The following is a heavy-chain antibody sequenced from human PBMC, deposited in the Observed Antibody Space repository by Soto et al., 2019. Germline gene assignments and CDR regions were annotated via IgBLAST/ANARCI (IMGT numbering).Heavy chain of an antibody. CDR3: ARLPWELTPAWYFDY. J-gene: IGHJ4*02. CDR1: GGSISSSSYY. D-gene: IGHD1-26*01. Sequence: PSETLSLTCTVSGGSISSSSYYWGWIRQPPGKGLEWIGSIYYSGSTYYNPSLKSRVTISVDTSKNQFSLKLSSVTAADTAVYYCARLPWELTPAWYFDYWGQGTLVTV. V-gene: IGHV4-39*01. CDR2: IYYSGST.